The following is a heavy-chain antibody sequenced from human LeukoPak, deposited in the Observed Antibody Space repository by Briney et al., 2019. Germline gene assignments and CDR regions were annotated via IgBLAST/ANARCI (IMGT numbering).Heavy chain of an antibody. CDR3: ARGFRDTAMFLDY. CDR1: GISFSSYE. Sequence: GGSLRLSCAASGISFSSYEMNWVRQAPGKGLEWISCISSSGTTMYYADSVKGRFTISSDNAKNSLYLQMNSLRAEDTAVYYCARGFRDTAMFLDYWGQGTLVTVSS. V-gene: IGHV3-48*03. CDR2: ISSSGTTM. J-gene: IGHJ4*02. D-gene: IGHD5-18*01.